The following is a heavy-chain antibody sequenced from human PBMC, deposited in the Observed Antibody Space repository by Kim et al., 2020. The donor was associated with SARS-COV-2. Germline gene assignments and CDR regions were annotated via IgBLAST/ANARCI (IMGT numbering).Heavy chain of an antibody. CDR3: ASLIVGAIGNDP. D-gene: IGHD1-26*01. Sequence: YSASSVKGRVTSSRDNAKTSLYRQMNSMRAEDTAVYYCASLIVGAIGNDPWGQGTLVTVSS. V-gene: IGHV3-48*03. J-gene: IGHJ5*02.